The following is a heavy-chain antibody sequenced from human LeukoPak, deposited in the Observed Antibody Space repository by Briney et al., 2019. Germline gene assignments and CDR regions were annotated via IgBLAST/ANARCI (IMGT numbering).Heavy chain of an antibody. CDR1: GFTFSSYS. Sequence: GGSLRLSFAASGFTFSSYSMNWVRQAPGKGLEWVSSISSSSSYIYYADSVKGRFTISRDNAKNSLYLQMNSLRAEDTAVYYCARTVDSSGSPDAFDIWGQGTMVTVSS. J-gene: IGHJ3*02. CDR3: ARTVDSSGSPDAFDI. D-gene: IGHD3-22*01. V-gene: IGHV3-21*01. CDR2: ISSSSSYI.